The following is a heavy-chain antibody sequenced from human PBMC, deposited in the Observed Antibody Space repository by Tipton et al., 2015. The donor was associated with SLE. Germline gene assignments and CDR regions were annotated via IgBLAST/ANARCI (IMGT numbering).Heavy chain of an antibody. CDR1: GGSISSGSYY. CDR3: ARVPTQRDGVMFDV. V-gene: IGHV4-61*09. J-gene: IGHJ3*01. Sequence: TLSLTCTVSGGSISSGSYYWSWIRQPAGKGLEWIGHIYTSGSTNYNPSLKSRVTISIDTSKNQFSLKLTSVTAADTALYYCARVPTQRDGVMFDVWGDGIMVTVSS. CDR2: IYTSGST. D-gene: IGHD5-24*01.